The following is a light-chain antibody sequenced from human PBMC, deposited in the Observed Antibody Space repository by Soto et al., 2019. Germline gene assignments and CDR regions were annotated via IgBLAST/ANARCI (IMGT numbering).Light chain of an antibody. J-gene: IGLJ2*01. Sequence: QSALTQPASVSGSPGQSITISCTGTSSDVGGYNYVSWYQQHPGKAPKLMIYDVSNRPSGVSNRFSGSKSGNTASLTISGLQAKDEADYYCSSYTSSSTPGVFGGGTQLTVL. CDR3: SSYTSSSTPGV. CDR2: DVS. V-gene: IGLV2-14*01. CDR1: SSDVGGYNY.